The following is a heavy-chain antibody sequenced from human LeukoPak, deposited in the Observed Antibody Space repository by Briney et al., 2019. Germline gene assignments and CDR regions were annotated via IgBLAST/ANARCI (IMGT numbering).Heavy chain of an antibody. CDR3: ARGEGGYYYYGMDV. D-gene: IGHD1-26*01. Sequence: GGSLRLSCAASGFTFSDHYMNWVRQAPGKGLEWVSYISSSGSTIYYADSVKGRFTISRDNAKNSLYLQMNSLRAEDTAVYYCARGEGGYYYYGMDVWGKGTTVTVSS. CDR1: GFTFSDHY. V-gene: IGHV3-11*04. J-gene: IGHJ6*04. CDR2: ISSSGSTI.